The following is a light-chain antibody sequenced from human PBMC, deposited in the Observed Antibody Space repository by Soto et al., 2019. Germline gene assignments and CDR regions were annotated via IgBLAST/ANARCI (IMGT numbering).Light chain of an antibody. V-gene: IGKV3-11*01. CDR1: QSVSSH. Sequence: EIVLTQSPGALSLSPGERATVSCRASQSVSSHLAWYQQKRGQAPRLLIYDASSRASGIPARFSGSGSGTDFTLTISSLEPEDFAVYYCQQGGSWPLTFGQGTRLEIK. CDR3: QQGGSWPLT. CDR2: DAS. J-gene: IGKJ5*01.